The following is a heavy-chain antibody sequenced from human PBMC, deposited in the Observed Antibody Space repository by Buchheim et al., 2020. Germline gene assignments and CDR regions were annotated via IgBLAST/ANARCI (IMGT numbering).Heavy chain of an antibody. J-gene: IGHJ6*03. V-gene: IGHV1-2*04. CDR1: GYTFTGYY. CDR3: ARASYDFWSGDPGNDYYMDV. D-gene: IGHD3-3*01. Sequence: QVQLVQSGAEVKKPGASVKVSCKASGYTFTGYYMHWVRQAPGQGLEWMGWINPNSGGSNYAQKFQGWVTMTRDTSISTAYMELSRLRSDDTAVYYCARASYDFWSGDPGNDYYMDVWGKGTT. CDR2: INPNSGGS.